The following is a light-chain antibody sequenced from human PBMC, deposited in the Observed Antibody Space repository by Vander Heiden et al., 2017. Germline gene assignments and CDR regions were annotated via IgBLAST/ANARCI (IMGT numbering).Light chain of an antibody. V-gene: IGLV3-1*01. J-gene: IGLJ2*01. CDR3: QAWDSSTYVV. Sequence: SYELTPPPSVSVSPGQTASITCSGDTLGDKYAGWYQQKPGQSHVLVIYQDSKRPSGIPERFSGSNSGNTATLTISGTQAMDEADYYCQAWDSSTYVVFGGGTKLTVL. CDR2: QDS. CDR1: TLGDKY.